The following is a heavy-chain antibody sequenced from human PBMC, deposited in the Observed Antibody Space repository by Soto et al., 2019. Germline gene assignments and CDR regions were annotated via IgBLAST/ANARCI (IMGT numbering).Heavy chain of an antibody. D-gene: IGHD2-15*01. CDR1: GCTFTSYG. CDR2: ISAYNGNT. J-gene: IGHJ5*02. V-gene: IGHV1-18*01. CDR3: ARVRVVVAATVNLFDP. Sequence: ASVKVSCKASGCTFTSYGISWVRQAPGQGLEWMGWISAYNGNTNYAQKLQGRVTMTTDTSTSTAYMELRSLRSDDTAVYYCARVRVVVAATVNLFDPWAQGTLVTVSS.